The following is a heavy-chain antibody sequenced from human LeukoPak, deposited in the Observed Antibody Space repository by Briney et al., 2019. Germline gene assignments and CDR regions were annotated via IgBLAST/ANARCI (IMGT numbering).Heavy chain of an antibody. CDR3: AKDPRFSYCSSTTCAYAFDI. V-gene: IGHV3-23*01. J-gene: IGHJ3*02. Sequence: GGSLRLSCAASGFTFSSYAMSWVRQAPGKGLEWISTISGSGGNTYHADSVKGQFTISRDNSKNTLYLQMNSLRAEDTAVYYCAKDPRFSYCSSTTCAYAFDIWGQGTMVTVSP. CDR2: ISGSGGNT. CDR1: GFTFSSYA. D-gene: IGHD2-2*01.